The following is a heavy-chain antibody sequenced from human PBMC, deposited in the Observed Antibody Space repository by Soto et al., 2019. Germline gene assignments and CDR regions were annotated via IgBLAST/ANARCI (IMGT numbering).Heavy chain of an antibody. CDR3: AREGYYYDSSGYLNWFDP. Sequence: QVQLVQSGAEVKKPGASVKVSCKASGYTFTGYYMHWVRQAPRQGLEWMGWINPNSGGTNYAQKFQGWVTMTRDTSISTAYMELSRLRSDDTAVYYCAREGYYYDSSGYLNWFDPWGQGTLVTVSS. J-gene: IGHJ5*02. CDR2: INPNSGGT. D-gene: IGHD3-22*01. V-gene: IGHV1-2*04. CDR1: GYTFTGYY.